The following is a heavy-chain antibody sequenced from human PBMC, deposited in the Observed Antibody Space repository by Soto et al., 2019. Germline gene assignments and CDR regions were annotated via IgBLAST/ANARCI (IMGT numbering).Heavy chain of an antibody. CDR1: GYTLTELS. D-gene: IGHD6-6*01. V-gene: IGHV1-24*01. CDR3: ATVRTYSSSSAVAFDI. CDR2: FDPEDGET. Sequence: ASVKVSCKVSGYTLTELSMHWVRQAPGKGLEWMGGFDPEDGETIYAQKFQGRVTMTEDTSTDTAYMELSSLRSEDTAVYYCATVRTYSSSSAVAFDIWGQGTMVT. J-gene: IGHJ3*02.